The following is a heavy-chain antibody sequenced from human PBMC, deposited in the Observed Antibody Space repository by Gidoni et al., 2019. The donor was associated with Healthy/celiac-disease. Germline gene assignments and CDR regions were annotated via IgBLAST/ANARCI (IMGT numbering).Heavy chain of an antibody. D-gene: IGHD6-13*01. CDR3: ARVMGYSSSWYHSYYYYGMDV. Sequence: QVQLVESGGGLVKPGGSLRLSCAASGFPFSDYSLSCIRQAPGKGLEWVSYISSSGSTIYYADSVKGRFTISRDNAKNSLYLKMNSLRAEDTAVYYCARVMGYSSSWYHSYYYYGMDVWGQGTTVTVSS. CDR1: GFPFSDYS. V-gene: IGHV3-11*01. CDR2: ISSSGSTI. J-gene: IGHJ6*02.